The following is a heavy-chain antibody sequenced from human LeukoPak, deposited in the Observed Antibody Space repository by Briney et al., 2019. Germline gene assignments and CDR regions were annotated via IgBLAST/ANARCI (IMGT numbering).Heavy chain of an antibody. CDR1: GYTFTDYY. Sequence: ASVKVSCKASGYTFTDYYMHWVRQARGQGFEWMGWINPNDGETNYAQKFQGRVTMTRDTSISTAHMEVSRLRSDATAVYYCARANFLYCSSSTCLFDYWGQGTLVTVSS. CDR3: ARANFLYCSSSTCLFDY. D-gene: IGHD2-2*01. V-gene: IGHV1-2*02. CDR2: INPNDGET. J-gene: IGHJ4*02.